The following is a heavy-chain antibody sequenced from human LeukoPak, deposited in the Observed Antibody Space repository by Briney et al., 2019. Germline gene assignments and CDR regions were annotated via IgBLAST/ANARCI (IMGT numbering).Heavy chain of an antibody. Sequence: IPSETLSLTCAVYGGSFSGYYWSWIRQPPGKGLEWIGEINHSGSTNYNPSLKSRVTISVDTSKNQFSLKLSSVTAADTAVYYCAKTRGSSWYPYFDYWGQGTLVTVSS. V-gene: IGHV4-34*01. J-gene: IGHJ4*02. D-gene: IGHD6-13*01. CDR3: AKTRGSSWYPYFDY. CDR2: INHSGST. CDR1: GGSFSGYY.